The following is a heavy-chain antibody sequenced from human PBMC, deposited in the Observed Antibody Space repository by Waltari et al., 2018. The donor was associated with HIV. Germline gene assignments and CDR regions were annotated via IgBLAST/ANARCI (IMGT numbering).Heavy chain of an antibody. CDR2: ISVYNGNT. CDR1: GYTVSSYG. J-gene: IGHJ4*02. CDR3: ARFRLLWFGELFQGDTFDY. Sequence: VSCKASGYTVSSYGISWVRQAPGQGLEWMGWISVYNGNTDYAQKIQGRVTMTTDTSTSTAYMELRSLRSDDTAVYYFARFRLLWFGELFQGDTFDYWGQGTLVTVSS. D-gene: IGHD3-10*01. V-gene: IGHV1-18*01.